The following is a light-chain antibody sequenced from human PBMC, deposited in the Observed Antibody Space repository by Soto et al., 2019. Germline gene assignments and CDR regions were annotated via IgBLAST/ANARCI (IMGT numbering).Light chain of an antibody. V-gene: IGKV3-11*01. CDR3: QQRNMWPIT. Sequence: EIVLTQSPATLSLSPGERATLSCRASQSVSSYLAWYQQKPGQAPRLLIYDASNRATGIPARFSGSGSGTDFALTISSLEPEDSAVYYCQQRNMWPITFGQGTRLEI. CDR2: DAS. J-gene: IGKJ5*01. CDR1: QSVSSY.